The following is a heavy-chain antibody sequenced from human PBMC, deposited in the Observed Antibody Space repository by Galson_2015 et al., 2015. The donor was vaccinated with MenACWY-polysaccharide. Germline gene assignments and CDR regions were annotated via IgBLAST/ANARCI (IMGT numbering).Heavy chain of an antibody. J-gene: IGHJ6*02. CDR2: ISKSGDST. V-gene: IGHV3-11*01. Sequence: SLRLSCAASGFSLCGWYMSWIRQAPGKGLEWLSYISKSGDSTFYADSVKGRFAIFRDNAKNSLYLQLNSLEVEDTAIYYCARGHYGLDVWGQGTTVTVSS. CDR3: ARGHYGLDV. CDR1: GFSLCGWY.